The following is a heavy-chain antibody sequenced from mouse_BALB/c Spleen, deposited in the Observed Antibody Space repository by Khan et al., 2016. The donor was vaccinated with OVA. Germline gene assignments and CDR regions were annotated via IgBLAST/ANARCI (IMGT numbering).Heavy chain of an antibody. D-gene: IGHD1-1*01. CDR2: IRSKTNNYAT. CDR3: VRHKNYYDEDAMDY. V-gene: IGHV10-1*02. CDR1: GFTFNTYA. Sequence: EVQLVESGGGLLQPKGSLKLSCAASGFTFNTYAMNCVRQAPGKGLEWVTRIRSKTNNYATYYADSVKDWFTISRDDSQSMLYLQMNNLTTEVTAMYYCVRHKNYYDEDAMDYWGQGTSVTVSS. J-gene: IGHJ4*01.